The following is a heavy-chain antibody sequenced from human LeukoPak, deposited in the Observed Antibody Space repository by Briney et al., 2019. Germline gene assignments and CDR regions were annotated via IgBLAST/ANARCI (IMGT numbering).Heavy chain of an antibody. CDR3: ASAPTYYYDSSGYDY. V-gene: IGHV4-30-2*01. CDR1: GLTGSHNY. D-gene: IGHD3-22*01. Sequence: LRLSCAASGLTGSHNYVSWIRQPPGKGLEWIGYIYHSGSTYYNPSLKSRVTISVDRSKNQFSLKLSSVTAADTAVYYCASAPTYYYDSSGYDYWGQGTLVTVSS. CDR2: IYHSGST. J-gene: IGHJ4*02.